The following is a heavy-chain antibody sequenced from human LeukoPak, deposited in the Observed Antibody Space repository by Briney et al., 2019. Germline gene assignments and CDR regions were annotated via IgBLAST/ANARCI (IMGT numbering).Heavy chain of an antibody. D-gene: IGHD5-18*01. CDR3: ATYRQVLLPFEA. CDR2: ISGSGEST. J-gene: IGHJ5*02. CDR1: GITFSSYA. V-gene: IGHV3-23*01. Sequence: GGSLRLSCAASGITFSSYAMTWVRQAPGKGLEWVSGISGSGESTYYAHSVKGRFTISRDNSKNTLYLQMNSLRAEDTAIYYCATYRQVLLPFEAWGQGTLVTVSS.